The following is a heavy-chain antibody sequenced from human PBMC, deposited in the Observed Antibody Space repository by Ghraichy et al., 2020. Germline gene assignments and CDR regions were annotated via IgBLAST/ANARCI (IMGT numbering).Heavy chain of an antibody. D-gene: IGHD3-22*01. V-gene: IGHV3-7*01. CDR1: GFTFSSYW. Sequence: LSLTCAASGFTFSSYWMSWVRQAPGKGLEWVANIKRDGSEKYYVDSVKGRFTISRDNAKNSLYLEMNSLRAEDTAVYYCARLRYYYDSSGYHYFDYWGQGTLVTVSS. J-gene: IGHJ4*02. CDR2: IKRDGSEK. CDR3: ARLRYYYDSSGYHYFDY.